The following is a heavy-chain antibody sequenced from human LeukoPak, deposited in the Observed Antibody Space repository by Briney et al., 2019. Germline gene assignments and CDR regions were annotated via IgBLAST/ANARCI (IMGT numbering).Heavy chain of an antibody. CDR2: VSWNSGSI. J-gene: IGHJ4*02. D-gene: IGHD3-22*01. CDR3: AKDGSSGNAYYLDY. CDR1: GFTFDDYA. Sequence: GGSLRLSCAASGFTFDDYAIHWVRQAPGKGLEWVSGVSWNSGSIAYADSVEGRFSISRDNAKNFLYLQMNSLRPEDTAVYFCAKDGSSGNAYYLDYWGQGTRVTVSS. V-gene: IGHV3-9*01.